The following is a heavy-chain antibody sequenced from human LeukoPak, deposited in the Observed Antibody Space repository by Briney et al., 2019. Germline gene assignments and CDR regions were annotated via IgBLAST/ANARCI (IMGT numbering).Heavy chain of an antibody. CDR3: AREDGSGSYSNFDY. Sequence: KSSETLSLTCTGSGGSISSYYWSWIRQPPGKGLEWIGYIYYSGSTNYNPSLKSRVTISVDTSKNQFSLKLSSVTAADTAVYYCAREDGSGSYSNFDYWGQGTLVTVSS. J-gene: IGHJ4*02. D-gene: IGHD1-26*01. V-gene: IGHV4-59*01. CDR1: GGSISSYY. CDR2: IYYSGST.